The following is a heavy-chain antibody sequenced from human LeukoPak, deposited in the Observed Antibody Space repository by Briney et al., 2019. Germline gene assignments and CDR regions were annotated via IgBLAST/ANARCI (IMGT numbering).Heavy chain of an antibody. CDR2: IKQDGSEK. D-gene: IGHD5-18*01. CDR3: ARVNWGYSYGLGYYFDY. V-gene: IGHV3-7*03. CDR1: GFTFSSYW. Sequence: PGGSLRLSCAASGFTFSSYWMSWVRQAPGKGLEWVANIKQDGSEKYYVDSVKGRFTISRDNAKNSLYLQMDSLRAEDTAVYYCARVNWGYSYGLGYYFDYWGQGTLVTVSS. J-gene: IGHJ4*02.